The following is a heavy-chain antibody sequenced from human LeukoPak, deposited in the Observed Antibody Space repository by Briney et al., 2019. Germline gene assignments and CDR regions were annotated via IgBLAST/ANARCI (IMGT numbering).Heavy chain of an antibody. Sequence: ASVTVSFTASGYTFTSYYMHWVRQAPGQGLEWMGIINPSGGSTSYAQKFQGRVTMTRDTSTSTVYMELSSLRSEDTAVYYRARAGRDGYNYAFDYWGQGTLVTVSS. J-gene: IGHJ4*02. CDR2: INPSGGST. CDR1: GYTFTSYY. V-gene: IGHV1-46*01. D-gene: IGHD5-24*01. CDR3: ARAGRDGYNYAFDY.